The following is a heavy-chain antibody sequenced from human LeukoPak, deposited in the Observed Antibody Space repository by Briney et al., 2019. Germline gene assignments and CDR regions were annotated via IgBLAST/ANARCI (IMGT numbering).Heavy chain of an antibody. D-gene: IGHD6-19*01. CDR1: GFTVSSNY. Sequence: PGGSLRLSCAASGFTVSSNYMNWVRQAPGKGLEWVTVIYSGGSTYYADSVKGRFTISRDNSKNTLYLQMNSLRAEDTAVYYCARDGSAVAGITFDYWGQGTLVTVSS. J-gene: IGHJ4*02. CDR3: ARDGSAVAGITFDY. CDR2: IYSGGST. V-gene: IGHV3-53*01.